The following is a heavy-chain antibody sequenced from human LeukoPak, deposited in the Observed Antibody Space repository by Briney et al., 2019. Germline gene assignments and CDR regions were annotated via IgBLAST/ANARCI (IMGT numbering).Heavy chain of an antibody. CDR2: IIPIYGTP. V-gene: IGHV1-69*05. CDR1: GGTLSGYA. J-gene: IGHJ6*03. Sequence: RASVKVSCKASGGTLSGYAISWVRQAPGQGLEWMGGIIPIYGTPHSAQKFQGRVTITTDESTSTAFMDLSSLRSEDTAVYYCARGKLGYYYYHMDAWGKGTTVTVS. D-gene: IGHD3-3*02. CDR3: ARGKLGYYYYHMDA.